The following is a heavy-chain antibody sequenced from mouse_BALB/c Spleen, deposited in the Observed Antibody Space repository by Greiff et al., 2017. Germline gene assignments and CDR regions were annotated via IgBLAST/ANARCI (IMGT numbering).Heavy chain of an antibody. V-gene: IGHV5-6-4*01. CDR1: GFTFSSYT. CDR3: TRDYGYVGTWFAY. Sequence: EVQVVESGGGLVKPGGSLKLSCAASGFTFSSYTMSWVRQTPEKRLEWVATISSGGSYTYYPDSVKGRFTISRDNAKNTLYLQMSSLKSEDTAMYYCTRDYGYVGTWFAYWGQGTLVTVSA. D-gene: IGHD1-2*01. J-gene: IGHJ3*01. CDR2: ISSGGSYT.